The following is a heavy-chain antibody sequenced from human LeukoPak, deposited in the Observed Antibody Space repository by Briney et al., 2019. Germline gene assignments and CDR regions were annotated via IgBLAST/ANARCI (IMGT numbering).Heavy chain of an antibody. D-gene: IGHD5-18*01. CDR3: ARDLYGYRGWYFDL. Sequence: PSETLSLTCTVSGGSFGNYYWSWIRQPPGKGLEWIAYIYDSGTTNYNPSLKSRVTISVDTSKNQFSLKLSSVTAADTAVYYCARDLYGYRGWYFDLWGRGTLVTVSS. V-gene: IGHV4-59*01. CDR1: GGSFGNYY. J-gene: IGHJ2*01. CDR2: IYDSGTT.